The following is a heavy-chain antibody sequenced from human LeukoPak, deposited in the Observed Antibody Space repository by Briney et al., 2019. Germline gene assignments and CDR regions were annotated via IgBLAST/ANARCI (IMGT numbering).Heavy chain of an antibody. CDR1: SGSIISSNYY. Sequence: SETLSLTCTVSSGSIISSNYYWGWIRQPPGKGLEWIGSLYFSGSTNYNPSLKSRVTMSVDTSKNQFSLKLSSVTAADTAVYYCAREKQSSGWYVPNYFDYWGQGTLVTVSS. J-gene: IGHJ4*02. D-gene: IGHD6-19*01. V-gene: IGHV4-39*07. CDR3: AREKQSSGWYVPNYFDY. CDR2: LYFSGST.